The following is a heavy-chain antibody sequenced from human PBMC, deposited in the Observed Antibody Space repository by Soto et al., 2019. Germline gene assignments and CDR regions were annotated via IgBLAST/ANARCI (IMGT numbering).Heavy chain of an antibody. CDR2: INPNSGGT. Sequence: GASVKVSCKASGYTFTGYYMHWVRRAPGQGLEWMGWINPNSGGTNYAQKFQGRVTMTRDTSISTAYMELSRLRSDDTAVYYCARDIADSSELSPDYWGQGTLVTVSS. J-gene: IGHJ4*02. CDR1: GYTFTGYY. D-gene: IGHD3-22*01. CDR3: ARDIADSSELSPDY. V-gene: IGHV1-2*02.